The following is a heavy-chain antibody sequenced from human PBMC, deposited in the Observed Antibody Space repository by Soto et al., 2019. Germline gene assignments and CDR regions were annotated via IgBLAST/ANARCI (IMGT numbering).Heavy chain of an antibody. J-gene: IGHJ5*02. CDR2: IYYSGST. Sequence: SETLSLTCTVSGGSISSRGYYWGWIRQPPGKGLEWIGTIYYSGSTNYNPSLKSRVTISVDTSKNQISLQVRSATAADAAVYYCARDLKEYCSDGKCNWFDPWGQGTLVTVSS. CDR1: GGSISSRGYY. V-gene: IGHV4-39*07. D-gene: IGHD2-15*01. CDR3: ARDLKEYCSDGKCNWFDP.